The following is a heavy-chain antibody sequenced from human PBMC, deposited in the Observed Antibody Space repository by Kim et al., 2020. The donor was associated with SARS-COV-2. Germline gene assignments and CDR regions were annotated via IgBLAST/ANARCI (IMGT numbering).Heavy chain of an antibody. J-gene: IGHJ6*02. CDR3: ARPYIAAPPYYYYYYGMDV. CDR2: ISSSGSTI. Sequence: GGSLRLSCAASGFTFSSYEMNWVRQAPGKGLEWVSYISSSGSTIYYADSVKGRFTISRDNAKNSLYLQMNSLRAEDTAVYYCARPYIAAPPYYYYYYGMDVWGQGTTVTVSS. D-gene: IGHD6-13*01. CDR1: GFTFSSYE. V-gene: IGHV3-48*03.